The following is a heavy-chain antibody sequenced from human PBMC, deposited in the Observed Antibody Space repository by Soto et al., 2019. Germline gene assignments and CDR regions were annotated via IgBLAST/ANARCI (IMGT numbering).Heavy chain of an antibody. CDR2: IIPIFGTA. CDR1: GGTFSSYA. D-gene: IGHD3-10*01. J-gene: IGHJ6*02. CDR3: AREYYYGSLLGYYGMDV. V-gene: IGHV1-69*13. Sequence: GASVKVSCKASGGTFSSYAISWVRQAPGQGLEWMGGIIPIFGTANYAQKFQGRVTITADESTSTAYMELSSLRSEDTAVYYCAREYYYGSLLGYYGMDVWGQGTTVTVSS.